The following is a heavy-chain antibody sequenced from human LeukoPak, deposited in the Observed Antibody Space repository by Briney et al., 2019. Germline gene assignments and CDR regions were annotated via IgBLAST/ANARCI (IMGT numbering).Heavy chain of an antibody. D-gene: IGHD3-3*01. CDR1: GGSVSGYY. CDR2: INHSGST. CDR3: ARGGDFWSGYSEAPYDSYGMDV. Sequence: SETLSLTCAVYGGSVSGYYWSWIRPPPGKGLEWIGEINHSGSTNYNPSLKSRVTISVDTSKNQFSLKLSSVTAEDTAVYYCARGGDFWSGYSEAPYDSYGMDVWGQGPTVTVSS. V-gene: IGHV4-34*01. J-gene: IGHJ6*02.